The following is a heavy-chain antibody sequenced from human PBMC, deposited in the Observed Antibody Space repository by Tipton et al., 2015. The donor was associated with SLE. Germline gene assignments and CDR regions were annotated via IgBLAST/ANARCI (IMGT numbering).Heavy chain of an antibody. CDR1: GFTFSSYA. CDR3: AKYLGDFWRGVNYPNDAFDV. V-gene: IGHV3-30*04. Sequence: SLRLSCAASGFTFSSYAMHWVRQAPGKGLEWVAVISYDGSNKYYADSVKGRFTISRDNSKNTLYLQMNRLRADDTAVYFCAKYLGDFWRGVNYPNDAFDVWGQGTTVTVSS. J-gene: IGHJ3*01. D-gene: IGHD3-3*01. CDR2: ISYDGSNK.